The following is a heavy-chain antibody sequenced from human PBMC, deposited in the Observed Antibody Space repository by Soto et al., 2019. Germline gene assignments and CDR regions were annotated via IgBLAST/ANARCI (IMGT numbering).Heavy chain of an antibody. CDR2: INAGNGNT. CDR1: GYTFTSYA. J-gene: IGHJ4*02. CDR3: ARGDYYDSSGYYYNYFDY. V-gene: IGHV1-3*01. Sequence: GASVKVSCKASGYTFTSYAMHWVRQAPGQRLEWMGWINAGNGNTKYSQKFQGRVTITRDTSASTAYMELSSLRSEDTAVYYCARGDYYDSSGYYYNYFDYWGQGTLVTVSS. D-gene: IGHD3-22*01.